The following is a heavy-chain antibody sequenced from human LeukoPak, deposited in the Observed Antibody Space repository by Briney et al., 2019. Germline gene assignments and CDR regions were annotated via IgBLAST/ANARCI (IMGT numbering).Heavy chain of an antibody. V-gene: IGHV4-31*03. CDR3: ARGFGGRLQFVY. Sequence: SETLSLTCTVSGGSISSGRYYWSWIRQHPGKGLEWIGYISYSGIPYYNPSLNGRLNISVDTSKKQFSRKLGSETAADRDVYYCARGFGGRLQFVYWGQGTLVSVSS. CDR2: ISYSGIP. CDR1: GGSISSGRYY. D-gene: IGHD2-15*01. J-gene: IGHJ4*02.